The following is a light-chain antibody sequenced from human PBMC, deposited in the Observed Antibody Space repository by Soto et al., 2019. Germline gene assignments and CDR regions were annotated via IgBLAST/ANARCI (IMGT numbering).Light chain of an antibody. CDR1: QSLSSN. V-gene: IGKV3-15*01. CDR3: QQYNNWPRT. CDR2: GAS. Sequence: EIVMTQSPATLSVSPGEXATLSCRASQSLSSNLAWYQQKPGQAPRLLIYGASTRATGIPARFSGSGSGTEFTLTISSLQSEDFAVYYCQQYNNWPRTFCQGTKVDIK. J-gene: IGKJ1*01.